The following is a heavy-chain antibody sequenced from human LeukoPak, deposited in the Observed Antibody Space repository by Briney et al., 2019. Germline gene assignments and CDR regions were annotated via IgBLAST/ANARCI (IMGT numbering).Heavy chain of an antibody. J-gene: IGHJ4*02. CDR2: ISGSGGST. CDR3: ASLGCSSTNCYNY. V-gene: IGHV3-23*01. Sequence: GGSLRLSCAASGFTFSSYAMSWVRQAPGKGLEWVSAISGSGGSTYYADSVKGRFTISRDNAKNSLYLQMNSLRAEDTAVYYCASLGCSSTNCYNYWGQGTLVTVSS. CDR1: GFTFSSYA. D-gene: IGHD2-2*02.